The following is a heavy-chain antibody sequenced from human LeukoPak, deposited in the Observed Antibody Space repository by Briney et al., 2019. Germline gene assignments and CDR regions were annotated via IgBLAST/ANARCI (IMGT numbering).Heavy chain of an antibody. CDR1: GFTFRTSV. CDR3: ANSGGY. Sequence: PGRSLRLSCAASGFTFRTSVMHWVRQAPGKGLDWVALTSYDGSDKCYADSVKGRFTISRDNSKNTLYLQMNSLRTEDTALYYCANSGGYWGQGTLVTVSS. D-gene: IGHD1-14*01. V-gene: IGHV3-30*18. J-gene: IGHJ4*02. CDR2: TSYDGSDK.